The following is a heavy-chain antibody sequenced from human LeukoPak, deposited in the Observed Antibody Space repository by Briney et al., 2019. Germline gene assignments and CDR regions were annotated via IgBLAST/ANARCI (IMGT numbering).Heavy chain of an antibody. CDR2: INQDGSKK. J-gene: IGHJ6*03. V-gene: IGHV3-7*01. Sequence: GGSLRLSCAASGFTFSSYLISWVRQAPGKGLEWVANINQDGSKKYYVDSVKCRFTISRDNAKNSLYLQMNSLRAEDTAVYYCARIGYSYGPLGYYYYIDVWGKGTTVTISS. D-gene: IGHD5-18*01. CDR1: GFTFSSYL. CDR3: ARIGYSYGPLGYYYYIDV.